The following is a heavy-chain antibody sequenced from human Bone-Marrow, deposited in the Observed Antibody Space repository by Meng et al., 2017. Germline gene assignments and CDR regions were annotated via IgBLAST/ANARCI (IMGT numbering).Heavy chain of an antibody. CDR1: GFTFSSYA. CDR3: SREKGGIDRYNWFDP. Sequence: GESLKISCAASGFTFSSYAMTWVRQAPGKGLEWVSSIKSTADVTYYADSVKGRFTISRDNAKNSLYLQMNSLRAEDTAVYYCSREKGGIDRYNWFDPWGQGTLVTVSS. D-gene: IGHD6-13*01. J-gene: IGHJ5*02. CDR2: IKSTADVT. V-gene: IGHV3-21*01.